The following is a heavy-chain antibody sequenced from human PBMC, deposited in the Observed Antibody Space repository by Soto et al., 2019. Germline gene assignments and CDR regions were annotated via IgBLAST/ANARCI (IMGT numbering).Heavy chain of an antibody. J-gene: IGHJ5*02. V-gene: IGHV5-51*01. D-gene: IGHD2-15*01. Sequence: GESLKISCKGSGYIFTNYWIGWVRQMPGKGLESMGIIYPGDSDTRYSPSFQGQVTISADKSISTAYLQWSSLKASDTAMYYCARHSGGNNNWFDPWGQGTLVTVSS. CDR1: GYIFTNYW. CDR3: ARHSGGNNNWFDP. CDR2: IYPGDSDT.